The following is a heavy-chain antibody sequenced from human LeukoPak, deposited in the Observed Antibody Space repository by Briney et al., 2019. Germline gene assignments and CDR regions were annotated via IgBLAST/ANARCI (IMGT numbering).Heavy chain of an antibody. D-gene: IGHD2-2*01. J-gene: IGHJ6*02. Sequence: GGSLRLSCAASGFTFSIYSMNWVRQAPGKGLEWVSSISSSSSYIYYADSVKGRFTISRDNAKNSLYLQMNSLRAEDTAVYYCARAAHSGYCSSTSCYAGYYYYYGMDVWGQGTTVTVSS. CDR2: ISSSSSYI. CDR3: ARAAHSGYCSSTSCYAGYYYYYGMDV. V-gene: IGHV3-21*01. CDR1: GFTFSIYS.